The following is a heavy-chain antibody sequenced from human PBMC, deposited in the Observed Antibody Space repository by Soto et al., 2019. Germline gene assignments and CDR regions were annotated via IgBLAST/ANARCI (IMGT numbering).Heavy chain of an antibody. CDR3: ARAVAVPADFDY. V-gene: IGHV1-3*01. J-gene: IGHJ4*02. CDR2: INAGNGNT. D-gene: IGHD6-19*01. Sequence: ASVKVSCKASGYTFTVYAMHWARQAPGQRLEWMGWINAGNGNTKYSQKFQGRVTITRDTSASTAYMELSSLRSEDTAVYYCARAVAVPADFDYWGPGTPVTVSS. CDR1: GYTFTVYA.